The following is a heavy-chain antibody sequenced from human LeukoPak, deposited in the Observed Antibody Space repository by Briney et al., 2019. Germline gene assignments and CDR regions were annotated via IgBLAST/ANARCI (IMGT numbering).Heavy chain of an antibody. Sequence: GGSLRLSCAASGFTFSSYEMNWVRQAPGKGLEWVSYISSSGSTIYYADSVKGRFTISRDNAKNSLYLQMNSLRAEDTAVYYCAKARFGSGSYPRGFDYWGQGTLVTVSS. CDR1: GFTFSSYE. D-gene: IGHD3-10*01. V-gene: IGHV3-48*03. J-gene: IGHJ4*02. CDR2: ISSSGSTI. CDR3: AKARFGSGSYPRGFDY.